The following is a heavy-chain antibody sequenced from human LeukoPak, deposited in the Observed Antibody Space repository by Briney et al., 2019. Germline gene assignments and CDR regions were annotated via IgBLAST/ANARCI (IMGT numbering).Heavy chain of an antibody. V-gene: IGHV3-23*01. Sequence: PGGSLRLSCAVSGFTFSSYAMSWVRQAPGKGLEWVSAISGSGGSTYYADSVKGRFTISRDNSKNTLYLQKNSLRAEDTAVYYCAKGTNRGWYYYGSGSYYMDVWGKGTTVTVSS. D-gene: IGHD3-10*01. CDR3: AKGTNRGWYYYGSGSYYMDV. CDR2: ISGSGGST. J-gene: IGHJ6*03. CDR1: GFTFSSYA.